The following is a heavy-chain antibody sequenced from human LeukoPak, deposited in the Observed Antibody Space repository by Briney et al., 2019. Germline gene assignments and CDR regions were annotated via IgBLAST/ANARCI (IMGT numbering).Heavy chain of an antibody. D-gene: IGHD3-3*01. CDR2: INPNSGGT. Sequence: GASVKVSCKASGYTFTGYYLHWVRQAPGQGLGWMGWINPNSGGTNYAQKFQGRVTMTRDTSISTAYMELSRLRSDDTAVYYCARVAEWLLGDYYYYMDVWGKGTTVTVSS. V-gene: IGHV1-2*02. CDR1: GYTFTGYY. J-gene: IGHJ6*03. CDR3: ARVAEWLLGDYYYYMDV.